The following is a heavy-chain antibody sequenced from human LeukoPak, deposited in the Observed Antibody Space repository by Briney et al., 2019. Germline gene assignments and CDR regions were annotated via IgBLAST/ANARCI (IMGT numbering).Heavy chain of an antibody. CDR1: GFTFSSYA. Sequence: GSLRLSCAASGFTFSSYAIHWVRQTPGKGLEWVTFIRSDATSEFYADSVKGRFTISRDNSRNTLYLQMNSLRAEDTAVYYCAKVATIIEYFDYWGQGTLVTVSS. D-gene: IGHD3-22*01. CDR2: IRSDATSE. J-gene: IGHJ4*02. CDR3: AKVATIIEYFDY. V-gene: IGHV3-30*02.